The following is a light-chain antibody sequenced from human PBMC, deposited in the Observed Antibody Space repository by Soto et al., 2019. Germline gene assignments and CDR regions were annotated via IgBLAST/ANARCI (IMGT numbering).Light chain of an antibody. J-gene: IGLJ1*01. CDR2: NVN. V-gene: IGLV2-14*01. CDR1: SSDVGNYNY. CDR3: SSFTSSTPYV. Sequence: QSALTQSASVSGSPGQSITISCTGTSSDVGNYNYVSWYQQHPGEVPKLIIFNVNTRPSGVSNSFSGSKSGNSASLTISGLQAEDEADYYCSSFTSSTPYVLGTGTKSPS.